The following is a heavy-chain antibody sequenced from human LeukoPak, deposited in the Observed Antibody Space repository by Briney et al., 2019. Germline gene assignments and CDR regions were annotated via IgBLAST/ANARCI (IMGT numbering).Heavy chain of an antibody. Sequence: GGSLRLSCAASGFTFSSYAMHWVRQAPGKGLEWVAVISYDGSNKYYADSVKGRFTISRDNSKNTLYLQMNSLRAEDTAVYYCARDLRVVTARLGSWFDPWGQGTLVTVSS. D-gene: IGHD2-21*02. V-gene: IGHV3-30*04. J-gene: IGHJ5*02. CDR3: ARDLRVVTARLGSWFDP. CDR1: GFTFSSYA. CDR2: ISYDGSNK.